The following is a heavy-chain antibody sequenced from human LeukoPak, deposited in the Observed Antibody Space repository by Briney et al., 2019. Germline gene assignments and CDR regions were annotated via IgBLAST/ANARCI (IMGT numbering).Heavy chain of an antibody. CDR3: HGRSSSWYGMDV. CDR1: GGSISSGLYS. CDR2: IYHTGST. V-gene: IGHV4-30-2*02. D-gene: IGHD6-13*01. Sequence: TSQTLSLTCDVSGGSISSGLYSWSWIRQPLGTGLEWIGYIYHTGSTYYNPSLKSRVTISVDTSKNQFSLKLSSVTAADTAVYYCHGRSSSWYGMDVWGQGTTVTVSS. J-gene: IGHJ6*02.